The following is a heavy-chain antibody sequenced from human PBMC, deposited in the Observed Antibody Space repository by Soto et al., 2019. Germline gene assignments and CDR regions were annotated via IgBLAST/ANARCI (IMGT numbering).Heavy chain of an antibody. CDR1: GGTLSKHA. D-gene: IGHD6-19*01. J-gene: IGHJ3*01. CDR3: ARGGTSGWLKGAYDV. V-gene: IGHV1-69*01. CDR2: IIPMFGIP. Sequence: QVQLVQSGAEVKKPGSSVKVSCKASGGTLSKHAITWVRRAPGQGLEWLGGIIPMFGIPNYSQKFQGRVTISADDSTNTSHMELNSLTSEDTAIYYCARGGTSGWLKGAYDVWGQGTMVTVS.